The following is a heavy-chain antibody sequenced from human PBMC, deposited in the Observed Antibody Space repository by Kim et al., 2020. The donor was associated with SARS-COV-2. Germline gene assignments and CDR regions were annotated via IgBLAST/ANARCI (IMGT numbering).Heavy chain of an antibody. J-gene: IGHJ4*02. D-gene: IGHD3-10*01. Sequence: SETLSRTCTVSGGSISSSSYYWGWIRQPPGKGLEWIGSIYYSGSTYYNPFLKSRVTISVDTSKNQFSLKLSSVTAADTAVYYCARDYMVRGVMVYWGQGTLVTVSS. CDR2: IYYSGST. CDR3: ARDYMVRGVMVY. CDR1: GGSISSSSYY. V-gene: IGHV4-39*07.